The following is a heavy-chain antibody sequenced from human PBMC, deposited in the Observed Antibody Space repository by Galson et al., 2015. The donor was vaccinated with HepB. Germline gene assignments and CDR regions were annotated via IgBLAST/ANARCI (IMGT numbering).Heavy chain of an antibody. Sequence: QSGAEVKKPGESLKISCKGSGYSFTSYWIGWVRQMPGKGLEWMGIIHPGDSDTRYSPSFQGQVTISADKSISTAYLQWSSLKASDTAMYYCARYYCSSTSCYNGFDYWGQGTLVTVSS. CDR3: ARYYCSSTSCYNGFDY. CDR2: IHPGDSDT. D-gene: IGHD2-2*02. J-gene: IGHJ4*02. V-gene: IGHV5-51*03. CDR1: GYSFTSYW.